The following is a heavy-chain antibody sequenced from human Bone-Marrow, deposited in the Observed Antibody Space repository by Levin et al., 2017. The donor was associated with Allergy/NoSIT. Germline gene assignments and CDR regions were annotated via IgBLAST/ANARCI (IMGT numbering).Heavy chain of an antibody. CDR1: EYSISSGYN. J-gene: IGHJ4*02. V-gene: IGHV4-38-2*01. CDR3: AAQRAAVGAFDH. D-gene: IGHD6-13*01. Sequence: SQTLSLTCAVSEYSISSGYNWGWIRQPPGKGLEWIGNIYHTGSAYYNPSLRSWVTLLVDRSNNRFSLKMSSVTASDTAVYYCAAQRAAVGAFDHWGQGTLVRVSS. CDR2: IYHTGSA.